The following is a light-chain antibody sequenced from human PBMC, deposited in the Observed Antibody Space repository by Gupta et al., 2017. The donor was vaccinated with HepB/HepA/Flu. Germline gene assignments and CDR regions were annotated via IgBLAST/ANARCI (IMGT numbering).Light chain of an antibody. CDR2: EAS. CDR3: QQHGVCPPVT. J-gene: IGKJ4*01. V-gene: IGKV3-11*01. CDR1: QSVGSH. Sequence: EIVLTQSPATLSLSPGERATFSCRASQSVGSHVAWYQQKPGQSPRLLIYEASNRVTGIPARFSGSGSGKDFTLTISSREQEDYAFYYCQQHGVCPPVTFGGGTXVE.